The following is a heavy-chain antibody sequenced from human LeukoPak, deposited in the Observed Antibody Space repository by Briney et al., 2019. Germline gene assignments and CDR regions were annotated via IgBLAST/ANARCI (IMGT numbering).Heavy chain of an antibody. Sequence: SETLSLTCTVSGGSISSYYWSWIRQPPGKGLEWIGYIYYSGSTNYNPSLKSRVTISVDTSKNQFSLKLSSVTAADTAVYYCARGKLRFREDWFDPWGQGTLVTVSS. J-gene: IGHJ5*02. CDR2: IYYSGST. V-gene: IGHV4-59*12. D-gene: IGHD3-3*01. CDR1: GGSISSYY. CDR3: ARGKLRFREDWFDP.